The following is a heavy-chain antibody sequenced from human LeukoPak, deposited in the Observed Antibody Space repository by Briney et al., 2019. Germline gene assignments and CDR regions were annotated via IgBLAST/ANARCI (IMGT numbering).Heavy chain of an antibody. CDR1: GGTFSSYA. D-gene: IGHD3-22*01. V-gene: IGHV1-69*04. CDR2: IIPIFGIA. J-gene: IGHJ4*02. Sequence: SVKVSCEASGGTFSSYAISWVRQAPGQGLEWMGRIIPIFGIANYAQKFQGRVAITADKSTSTAYMELSSLRSEDTAVYYCARGREEDSSGYYYGFDYWGQGTLVTVSS. CDR3: ARGREEDSSGYYYGFDY.